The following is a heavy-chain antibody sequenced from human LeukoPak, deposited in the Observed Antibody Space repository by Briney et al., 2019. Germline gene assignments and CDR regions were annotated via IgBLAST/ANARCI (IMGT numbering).Heavy chain of an antibody. Sequence: GGSLRLSCAASGFTFSKYAMTWVRQAPGKGLECVSAIGGSVAETYSADSVKGRFTISRDNSKNTLYLQMNSLRAEDTAIYYCAKGTVGTYYFYYTDVWGKGTTVTVSS. CDR3: AKGTVGTYYFYYTDV. J-gene: IGHJ6*03. CDR2: IGGSVAET. D-gene: IGHD6-13*01. V-gene: IGHV3-23*01. CDR1: GFTFSKYA.